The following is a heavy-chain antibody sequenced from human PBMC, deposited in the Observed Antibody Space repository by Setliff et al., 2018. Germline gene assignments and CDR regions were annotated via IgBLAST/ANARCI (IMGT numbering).Heavy chain of an antibody. J-gene: IGHJ4*02. D-gene: IGHD5-18*01. V-gene: IGHV4-39*07. CDR2: IYYRGNT. Sequence: SETLSLTCNVSGGSISSGVYYWAWIRQPPGKGLEWIGRIYYRGNTYYNASLKSRLTISVDTSKNQFSLELRSVTAADTAVYYCARLPPLHTPMALTFDYWGRGILVTVSS. CDR1: GGSISSGVYY. CDR3: ARLPPLHTPMALTFDY.